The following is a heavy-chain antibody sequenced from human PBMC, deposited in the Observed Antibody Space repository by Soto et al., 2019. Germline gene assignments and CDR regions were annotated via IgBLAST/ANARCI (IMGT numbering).Heavy chain of an antibody. Sequence: ASVNVSCKASGYTFTSYGISWVRQAPGQGLEWMGWISAYNGNTNYAQKLQGRVTMTTDTSTSTAYMELRSLRSDDTALYYCARDPGPQDAFDIWCQGTMVTVSS. V-gene: IGHV1-18*01. CDR3: ARDPGPQDAFDI. CDR2: ISAYNGNT. J-gene: IGHJ3*02. CDR1: GYTFTSYG.